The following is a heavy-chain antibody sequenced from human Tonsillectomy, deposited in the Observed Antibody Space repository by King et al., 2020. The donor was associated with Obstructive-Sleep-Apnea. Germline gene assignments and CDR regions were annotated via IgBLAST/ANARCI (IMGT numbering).Heavy chain of an antibody. V-gene: IGHV1-69*10. J-gene: IGHJ1*01. CDR3: ARGGGSRSWSGYFQH. CDR2: IIPMLGIE. CDR1: GGTFSNYA. Sequence: QLVQSGAEVKKPGSSVRVSCKTSGGTFSNYAVNWVRQAPGQGPEWMGGIIPMLGIENYAQKFQGRVAITADKSTSTAYMDLSSLTSEDTAVYYCARGGGSRSWSGYFQHWGQGTLVTVSS. D-gene: IGHD6-13*01.